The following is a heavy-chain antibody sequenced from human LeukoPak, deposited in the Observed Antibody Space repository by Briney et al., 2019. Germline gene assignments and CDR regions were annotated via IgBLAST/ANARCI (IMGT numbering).Heavy chain of an antibody. D-gene: IGHD5-24*01. CDR1: GYTFTGHY. CDR3: ARWADGYNYKSWFDP. J-gene: IGHJ5*02. CDR2: INPKSAGT. V-gene: IGHV1-2*02. Sequence: ASVKVSCKASGYTFTGHYMHWVRQAPGQGLEWMGWINPKSAGTHFAQRFQGRVTMTRATSISTVYMELSRLRSDDTAVYYCARWADGYNYKSWFDPWGQGTLVTVSS.